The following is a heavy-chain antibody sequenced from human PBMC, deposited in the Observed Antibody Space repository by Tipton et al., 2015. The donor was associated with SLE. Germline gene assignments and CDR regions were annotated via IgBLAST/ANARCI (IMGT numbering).Heavy chain of an antibody. CDR2: VHHSVST. V-gene: IGHV4-59*12. J-gene: IGHJ4*01. CDR1: GDSISFYY. D-gene: IGHD2-8*01. Sequence: TLSLTCPVSGDSISFYYWTWIRQPPGKGLEWIGHVHHSVSTYFNPSLRSRVTISVDTSKNRFSLKLSSVTAADTAVYYCARGYCSDGVCYGRGYFDYWGQENLVTVSA. CDR3: ARGYCSDGVCYGRGYFDY.